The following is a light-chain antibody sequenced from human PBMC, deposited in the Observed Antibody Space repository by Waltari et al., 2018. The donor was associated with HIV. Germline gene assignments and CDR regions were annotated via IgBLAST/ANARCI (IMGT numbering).Light chain of an antibody. CDR3: QSYDNTNWV. Sequence: NLMLTQAHSVSESPGKTVTISCTRSSGSIASNYVKWYQQRPGSSPKMMIYEDNQRPSGVPVRVSGSIDSSSNSASLTISGLKTEDEADYYCQSYDNTNWVFGGGTKVTVL. V-gene: IGLV6-57*01. J-gene: IGLJ3*02. CDR2: EDN. CDR1: SGSIASNY.